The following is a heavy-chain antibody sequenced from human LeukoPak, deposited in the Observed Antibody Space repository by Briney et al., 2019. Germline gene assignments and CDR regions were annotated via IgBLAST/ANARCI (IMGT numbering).Heavy chain of an antibody. Sequence: GGSLRLSCAASGFTFSSYAMSWVRQAPGKGLEWVSAISGSGGSTYYADSVKGRFTISRDNSKNTLYLQMNSLRAEDTAVYYCAKVAGDCKYCSYWYFDLWGRGTLVTVSS. CDR1: GFTFSSYA. D-gene: IGHD2-21*02. CDR3: AKVAGDCKYCSYWYFDL. J-gene: IGHJ2*01. V-gene: IGHV3-23*01. CDR2: ISGSGGST.